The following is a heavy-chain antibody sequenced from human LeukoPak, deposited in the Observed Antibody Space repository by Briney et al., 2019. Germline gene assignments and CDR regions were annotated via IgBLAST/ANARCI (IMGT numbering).Heavy chain of an antibody. CDR3: ARDPNGDYIGAFDM. CDR1: AFIFSSYA. V-gene: IGHV3-23*01. CDR2: IGGSGGGK. Sequence: GGCLRLSCAASAFIFSSYAFMWLRQPPGEGLEWVSAIGGSGGGKFYADSVKGRFTISRDNSKNTLYLQMKGLRAEDTAVYYCARDPNGDYIGAFDMWGRGTLVTVSS. D-gene: IGHD4-17*01. J-gene: IGHJ3*02.